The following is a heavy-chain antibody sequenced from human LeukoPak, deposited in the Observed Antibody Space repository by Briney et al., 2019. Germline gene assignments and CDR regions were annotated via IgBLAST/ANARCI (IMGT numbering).Heavy chain of an antibody. D-gene: IGHD3-10*01. J-gene: IGHJ4*02. CDR2: ISRSSSSK. Sequence: GGSLRLSCAASGFTFSSYSVNWVRQAPGKGLEWVAYISRSSSSKHYADSVKGRFTISRDNAKNSLYLQMSSLRDEDTAAYYCVREDPSEYGSIDYWGQGTLVTVSS. V-gene: IGHV3-48*02. CDR1: GFTFSSYS. CDR3: VREDPSEYGSIDY.